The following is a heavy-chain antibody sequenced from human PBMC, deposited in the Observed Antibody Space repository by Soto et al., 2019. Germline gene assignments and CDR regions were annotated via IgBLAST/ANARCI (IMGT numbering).Heavy chain of an antibody. CDR2: ISYDGTDK. J-gene: IGHJ6*02. D-gene: IGHD5-18*01. Sequence: LRLSCAASGFTFSSYGIHWVRQAPGKGLEWVALISYDGTDKYYADSVEGRFTISRDNSKNTLYLQMSSLGPEDTAVYYCVKERYAQLWLEDYGMDVWGQGTTVTVSS. CDR3: VKERYAQLWLEDYGMDV. CDR1: GFTFSSYG. V-gene: IGHV3-30*18.